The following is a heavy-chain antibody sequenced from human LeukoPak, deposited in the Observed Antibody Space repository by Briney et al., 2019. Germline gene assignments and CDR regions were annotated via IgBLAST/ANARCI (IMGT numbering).Heavy chain of an antibody. J-gene: IGHJ4*02. D-gene: IGHD6-13*01. CDR2: IIPIFGTA. CDR1: GGTFSSCA. V-gene: IGHV1-69*06. Sequence: ASVKVSCKASGGTFSSCAISWVRQAPGQGLEWMGGIIPIFGTANYAQKFQGRVTITADKSTSTAYMELSSLRSEDTAVYYCARMYSSSWYDPFDYWGQGTLVTVSS. CDR3: ARMYSSSWYDPFDY.